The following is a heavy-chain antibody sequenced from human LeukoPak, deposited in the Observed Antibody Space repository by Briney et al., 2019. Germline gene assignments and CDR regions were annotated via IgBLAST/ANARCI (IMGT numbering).Heavy chain of an antibody. CDR3: ARVLGPHYYDSSGYYLRGSWYFDL. D-gene: IGHD3-22*01. V-gene: IGHV4-61*01. CDR1: GGSVSSGSYY. Sequence: SETLSLTCTVSGGSVSSGSYYWSWVRQPPGKGLEWIGYIYYSGSTNYNPSLKSRVTISVDTSKNQFSLKLSSVTAADTAVYYCARVLGPHYYDSSGYYLRGSWYFDLWGRGTLVTVSS. CDR2: IYYSGST. J-gene: IGHJ2*01.